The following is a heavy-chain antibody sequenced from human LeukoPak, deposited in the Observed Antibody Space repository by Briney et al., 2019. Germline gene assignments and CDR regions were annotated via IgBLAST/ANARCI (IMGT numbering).Heavy chain of an antibody. CDR1: GYTLRDYD. V-gene: IGHV1-8*02. Sequence: ASVKVSCMVSGYTLRDYDITWVRQATGQGLEWMGLMNPNSGDTDFAQKFQGRLTLTTNNSISTAYMELTSLRSEDTAVYYCARGVFCSSASCYTGAFDIWGQGTVVTVSS. CDR3: ARGVFCSSASCYTGAFDI. J-gene: IGHJ3*02. D-gene: IGHD2-2*02. CDR2: MNPNSGDT.